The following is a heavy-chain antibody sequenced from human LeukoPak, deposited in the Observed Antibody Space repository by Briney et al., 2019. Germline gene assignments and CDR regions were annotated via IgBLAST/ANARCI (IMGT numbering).Heavy chain of an antibody. Sequence: GWSLRLSCAASGFTFSSYGMHWVRQAPGKGLEGVAFIRYDGSNKYYADSVKGRFTISSDNSKNKLYLQMNSLSAEATAVYYCAKAKVGATPDAFDIWGQGTLVPVSS. V-gene: IGHV3-30*02. CDR2: IRYDGSNK. CDR1: GFTFSSYG. D-gene: IGHD1-26*01. CDR3: AKAKVGATPDAFDI. J-gene: IGHJ3*02.